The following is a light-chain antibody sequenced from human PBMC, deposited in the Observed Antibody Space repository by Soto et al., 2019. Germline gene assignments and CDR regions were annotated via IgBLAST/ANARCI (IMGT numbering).Light chain of an antibody. CDR1: QSISSY. CDR3: QQSYNSPPLT. Sequence: DIQMTQSPSSLSASVGDRVTITCRASQSISSYLNWYQQRPGKAPKLLIYAASSLQSGVPSRFSGSGSGTDFTLTIRSLQPEDFATYFCQQSYNSPPLTFGGGTKVEIK. J-gene: IGKJ4*01. V-gene: IGKV1-39*01. CDR2: AAS.